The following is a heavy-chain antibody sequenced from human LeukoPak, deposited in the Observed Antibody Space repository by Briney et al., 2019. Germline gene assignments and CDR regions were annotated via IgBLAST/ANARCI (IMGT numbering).Heavy chain of an antibody. Sequence: PGGSLRLSCAASGFTFSSYAIHWVRQASGKGLEWVGRIRSKTHSYATTYAASLKGRFTISRDDSKNTTYLQMSSLKTDDTAVYYCTRRSIASTRTDDYWGQGTLVTVSS. CDR3: TRRSIASTRTDDY. D-gene: IGHD6-13*01. CDR2: IRSKTHSYAT. CDR1: GFTFSSYA. J-gene: IGHJ4*02. V-gene: IGHV3-73*01.